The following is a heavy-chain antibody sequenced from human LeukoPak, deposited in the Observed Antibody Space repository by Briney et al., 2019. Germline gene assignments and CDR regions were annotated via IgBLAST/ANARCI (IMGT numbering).Heavy chain of an antibody. CDR1: GDSFTSVTDY. J-gene: IGHJ4*02. Sequence: PSETLSLTCTVSGDSFTSVTDYWAWIRQPPGKGLEWIATGDYSGGTYYNPSLESRVAISADMSKNQISLQLTSVTGADTAVYYCAGERGEEYSSGWYKTNFFYNWGQGVRVTVSS. D-gene: IGHD6-19*01. V-gene: IGHV4-39*07. CDR2: GDYSGGT. CDR3: AGERGEEYSSGWYKTNFFYN.